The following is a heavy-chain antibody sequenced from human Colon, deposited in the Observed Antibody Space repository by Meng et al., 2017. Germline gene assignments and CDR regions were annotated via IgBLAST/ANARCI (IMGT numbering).Heavy chain of an antibody. CDR2: ISGSGSSV. J-gene: IGHJ4*02. CDR3: ARGRYRSTH. V-gene: IGHV3-11*01. CDR1: GFTFSDYY. Sequence: QVQLVESGGGLGNTGGSLRLSCAASGFTFSDYYMTWLRQAPGKGLEWLSYISGSGSSVYYADSVKGRITISRDNAKNSLYLQMNSLRAEDTAVYYCARGRYRSTHWGQGTLVTVSS. D-gene: IGHD2-2*02.